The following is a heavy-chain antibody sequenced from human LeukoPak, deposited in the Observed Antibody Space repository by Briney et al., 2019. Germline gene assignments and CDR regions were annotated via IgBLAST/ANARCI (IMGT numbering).Heavy chain of an antibody. CDR1: RSTFSGYS. V-gene: IGHV3-48*01. CDR3: ARDRGADYGDFDY. Sequence: GGSLRLSCTASRSTFSGYSFNWVRRSPGRGLEWVSCISTGGSSIYYADSVRGRFTSSRDNAKSSLYLQMNSLRGDDTGVYYCARDRGADYGDFDYWGQGTLVAVSS. CDR2: ISTGGSSI. D-gene: IGHD3-10*01. J-gene: IGHJ4*02.